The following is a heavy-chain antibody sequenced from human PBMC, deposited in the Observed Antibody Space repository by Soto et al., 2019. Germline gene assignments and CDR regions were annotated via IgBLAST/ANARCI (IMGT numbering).Heavy chain of an antibody. D-gene: IGHD3-3*02. J-gene: IGHJ3*02. CDR2: INHSGSA. CDR3: ARVLGNDAFDI. CDR1: GGSISGYY. Sequence: SETLSLTCTVSGGSISGYYWTWIRQTPGKGLQWIGQINHSGSANYNPSLKSRVTISVDKSKNQFSLKLSSVTAADTAVYYCARVLGNDAFDIWGQGTMVTVSS. V-gene: IGHV4-34*01.